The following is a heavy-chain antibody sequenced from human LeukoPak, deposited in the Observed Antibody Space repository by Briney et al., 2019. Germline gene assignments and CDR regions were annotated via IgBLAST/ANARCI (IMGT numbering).Heavy chain of an antibody. V-gene: IGHV3-23*01. Sequence: PGGSLRLSCVASGFTFSNYAMTWVRQAPGKGLEWLSVFSGSGATTYYADSVKGRFTISRDNSKNTLYLQMNSLRAEDTAVYYCAKEAGHSSSRTPMDDAFDIWGQGTMVTVSS. CDR3: AKEAGHSSSRTPMDDAFDI. CDR1: GFTFSNYA. CDR2: FSGSGATT. J-gene: IGHJ3*02. D-gene: IGHD6-13*01.